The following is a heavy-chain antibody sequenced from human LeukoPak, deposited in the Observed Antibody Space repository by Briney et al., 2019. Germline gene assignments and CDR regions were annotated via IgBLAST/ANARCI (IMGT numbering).Heavy chain of an antibody. D-gene: IGHD2-2*01. V-gene: IGHV1-69*13. CDR1: GGTFSSYA. CDR2: IIPIFGTA. J-gene: IGHJ4*02. CDR3: ARVGTWGEGYCSSTSCYALGW. Sequence: ASVKVSCKASGGTFSSYAIGWVRQAPGQGLEWMGGIIPIFGTANYAQKFQGRVTITADESTSTAYMELSSLRSEDTAVYYCARVGTWGEGYCSSTSCYALGWWGQGTLVTVSS.